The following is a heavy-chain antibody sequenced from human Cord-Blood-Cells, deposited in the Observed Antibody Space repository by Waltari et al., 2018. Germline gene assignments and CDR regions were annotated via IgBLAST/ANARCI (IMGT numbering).Heavy chain of an antibody. CDR3: ARVSIAARLGWFDP. V-gene: IGHV4-4*07. Sequence: QVQLQESGPGLVKPSETLSLTCTVSGGSISSYYWSWIRQPAGKGLEWIGRIYTSGSTNYNPSLKSRVTMSVDTSKNQFSLKLSSVTAADTAVYYCARVSIAARLGWFDPWGQGTLVTVSS. J-gene: IGHJ5*02. CDR2: IYTSGST. D-gene: IGHD6-6*01. CDR1: GGSISSYY.